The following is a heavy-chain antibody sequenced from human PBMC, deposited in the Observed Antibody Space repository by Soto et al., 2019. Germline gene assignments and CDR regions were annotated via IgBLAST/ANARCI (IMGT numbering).Heavy chain of an antibody. D-gene: IGHD3-3*01. V-gene: IGHV1-3*01. CDR2: INSGNGNT. Sequence: QVQLVQSGAEVKKPGASVKLSCKTSGYTFTGYVVDWVRQAPGQGLEWMGWINSGNGNTKYSEKFQGRVTITRDTSASTAYMELNSLTSEDTAVYYCARGLTIFGVVIGYWRQGTLVTVSS. J-gene: IGHJ1*01. CDR1: GYTFTGYV. CDR3: ARGLTIFGVVIGY.